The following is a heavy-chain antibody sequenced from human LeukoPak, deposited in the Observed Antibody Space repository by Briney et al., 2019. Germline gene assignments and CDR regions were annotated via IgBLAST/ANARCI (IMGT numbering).Heavy chain of an antibody. CDR3: AKEKYYGSD. J-gene: IGHJ4*02. D-gene: IGHD3-10*01. V-gene: IGHV3-23*01. CDR1: GFTFSSYA. CDR2: ISAGGGST. Sequence: GGSLRLSCAASGFTFSSYAMSWVRQAPGKGLEWVSSISAGGGSTNYADSVKGRFTISRENPKNTLYLQMDSLRAEDTAVYYCAKEKYYGSDWGQGTLVTVSS.